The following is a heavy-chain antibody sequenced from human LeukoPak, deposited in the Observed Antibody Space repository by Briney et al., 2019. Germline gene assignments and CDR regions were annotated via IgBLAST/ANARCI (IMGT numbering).Heavy chain of an antibody. CDR1: ALTDSHNY. CDR2: IHTSGDT. CDR3: IVFGDSNH. Sequence: GGSLRLSCAASALTDSHNYVSWVRQAPGKGLEWVSAIHTSGDTCYADSVKGRFTISRDTSKNTLYLQINSLRVEDTAVYYCIVFGDSNHWGQRTLVTVSS. V-gene: IGHV3-53*01. J-gene: IGHJ5*02. D-gene: IGHD4-17*01.